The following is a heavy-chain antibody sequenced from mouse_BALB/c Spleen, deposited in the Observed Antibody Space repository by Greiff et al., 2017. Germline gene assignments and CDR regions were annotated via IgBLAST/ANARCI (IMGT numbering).Heavy chain of an antibody. D-gene: IGHD6-1*01. CDR2: INPGNGNT. CDR1: GFNFNGYY. CDR3: ARKDGASHYAMDY. Sequence: VQLKQSGAELVRPGASVKLSCKASGFNFNGYYMHWVKQRPEQGLEWIGWINPGNGNTIYDPKFKGKASITADTSSNTAYLQLSSLTSEDPAVYYCARKDGASHYAMDYWGQGTSVTVSS. J-gene: IGHJ4*01. V-gene: IGHV14-1*02.